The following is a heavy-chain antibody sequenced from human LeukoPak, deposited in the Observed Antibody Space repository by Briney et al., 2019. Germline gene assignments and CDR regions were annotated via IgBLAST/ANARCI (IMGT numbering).Heavy chain of an antibody. V-gene: IGHV3-7*01. CDR2: IKQDGSEK. CDR3: ARVSSSGWYRGDY. Sequence: GGSLRLSCAASGFTFSSYWMSWVRQAPGKGLEWVANIKQDGSEKYYVDSVKGRFTISRDNARNSLYLQMNSLRAEDTAAYYCARVSSSGWYRGDYWGQGTLVTVSS. CDR1: GFTFSSYW. J-gene: IGHJ4*02. D-gene: IGHD6-19*01.